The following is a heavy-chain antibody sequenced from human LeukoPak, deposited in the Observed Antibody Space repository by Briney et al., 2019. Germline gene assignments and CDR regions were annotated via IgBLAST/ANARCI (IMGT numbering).Heavy chain of an antibody. Sequence: PSETLSLTCTVSGGSISSYYWSWIRQPPGKGLEWIGYIYYSGSTNYNPSLKSRVTISEDTSKNQFSLKLSSVTAADTAVYYCARGRVPAALYNWFDPWGQGTLVTVSS. CDR2: IYYSGST. J-gene: IGHJ5*02. CDR3: ARGRVPAALYNWFDP. D-gene: IGHD2-2*01. V-gene: IGHV4-59*01. CDR1: GGSISSYY.